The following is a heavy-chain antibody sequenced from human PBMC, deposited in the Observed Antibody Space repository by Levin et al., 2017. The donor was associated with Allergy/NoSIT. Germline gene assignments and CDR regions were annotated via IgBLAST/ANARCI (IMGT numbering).Heavy chain of an antibody. CDR2: INTNTGNP. CDR3: ARVTVAGAD. CDR1: GYTFTSYA. V-gene: IGHV7-4-1*02. J-gene: IGHJ4*02. Sequence: GESLKISCKASGYTFTSYAMNWVRQAPGQGLEWMGWINTNTGNPTYAQGFTGRFVFSLDTSVSTAYLQISSLKAEDTAVYYCARVTVAGADWGQGTLVTVSS. D-gene: IGHD6-19*01.